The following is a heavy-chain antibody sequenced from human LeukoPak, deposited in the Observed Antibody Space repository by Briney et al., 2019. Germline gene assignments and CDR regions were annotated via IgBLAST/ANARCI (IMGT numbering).Heavy chain of an antibody. CDR3: ARVFRPSLTVFIIRGAFDI. V-gene: IGHV3-48*01. D-gene: IGHD3-3*01. Sequence: GGSLRLSCAASGFTFSTYSMNWVRQAPGKGLEWVSYIRSSGTTTYYADSVEGRFTISRDNGKNSLYLQMNSLRAEDTAVYYCARVFRPSLTVFIIRGAFDIWGQGTMVTVSS. J-gene: IGHJ3*02. CDR2: IRSSGTTT. CDR1: GFTFSTYS.